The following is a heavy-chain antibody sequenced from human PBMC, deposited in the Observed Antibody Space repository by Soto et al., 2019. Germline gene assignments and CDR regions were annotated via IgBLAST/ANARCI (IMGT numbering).Heavy chain of an antibody. D-gene: IGHD6-19*01. CDR1: GFTFSIYA. V-gene: IGHV3-21*01. J-gene: IGHJ4*02. CDR2: ISSTSSYT. Sequence: GSLRLSCAASGFTFSIYAMNWVRQTQEKGLESVSSISSTSSYTHYSDSVKGRFTISRDNANNSLFLQMNSLRAEDTATYYCARDLALAGNYWGPGVLVTVSS. CDR3: ARDLALAGNY.